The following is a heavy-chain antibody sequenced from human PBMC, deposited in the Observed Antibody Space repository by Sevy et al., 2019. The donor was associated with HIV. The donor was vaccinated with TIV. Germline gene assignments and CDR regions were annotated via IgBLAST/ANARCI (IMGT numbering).Heavy chain of an antibody. CDR1: GFTFSSYA. CDR3: AKEGGGYNYDSSGLFDY. Sequence: GGSLRLSRAASGFTFSSYAMTWVRQAPGKGLEWVSGISGSGYSTYYADSVKGRFTISRDNSKNTLYLQMNSLRAEDTAVYYCAKEGGGYNYDSSGLFDYWGQGTLVTVSS. J-gene: IGHJ4*02. V-gene: IGHV3-23*01. CDR2: ISGSGYST. D-gene: IGHD3-22*01.